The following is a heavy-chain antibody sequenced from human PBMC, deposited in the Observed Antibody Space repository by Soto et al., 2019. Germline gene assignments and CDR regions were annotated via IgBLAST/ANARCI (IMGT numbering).Heavy chain of an antibody. CDR2: IYYSGST. CDR1: GGSISSGDYY. V-gene: IGHV4-30-4*01. J-gene: IGHJ3*02. CDR3: AREDGIGRAFDT. D-gene: IGHD1-26*01. Sequence: PSETLSLTCTVSGGSISSGDYYWSWIRQPPGKGLEWLGYIYYSGSTYYNPSLKSRVTISVDTSKNQFSLKLSSVTAADTAVYYCAREDGIGRAFDTWGQGTMVTVSS.